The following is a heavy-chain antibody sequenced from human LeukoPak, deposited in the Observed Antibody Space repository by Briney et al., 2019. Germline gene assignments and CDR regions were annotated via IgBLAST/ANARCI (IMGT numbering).Heavy chain of an antibody. J-gene: IGHJ4*02. CDR2: IYYSGST. Sequence: SETLSLTCTVSGGSISSYYWSWIRQPPGKGLEWIRYIYYSGSTKYNPSLKSRVTISVDASKTQFSLKLNSVTAADTAVYYCARDRGSLRYYFDYWGQGTLVTVSS. V-gene: IGHV4-59*01. CDR3: ARDRGSLRYYFDY. D-gene: IGHD1-26*01. CDR1: GGSISSYY.